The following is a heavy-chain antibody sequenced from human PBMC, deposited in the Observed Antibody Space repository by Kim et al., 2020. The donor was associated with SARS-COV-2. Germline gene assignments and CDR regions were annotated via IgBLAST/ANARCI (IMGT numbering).Heavy chain of an antibody. CDR2: ISTYDDDA. J-gene: IGHJ3*01. CDR1: GYTFNTYG. V-gene: IGHV1-18*04. Sequence: ASVKVSCKASGYTFNTYGVSWVRQAPGQGLDWMGWISTYDDDANYAQGFQGRVTMTADTSATTAYMELRSLRSDDTAVYYCARDRGYNPDSFDLWGQGTLVTVSS. CDR3: ARDRGYNPDSFDL. D-gene: IGHD5-18*01.